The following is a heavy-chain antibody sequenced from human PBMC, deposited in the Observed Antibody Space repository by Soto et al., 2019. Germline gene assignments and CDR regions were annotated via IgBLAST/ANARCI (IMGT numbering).Heavy chain of an antibody. D-gene: IGHD3-3*01. J-gene: IGHJ4*02. V-gene: IGHV3-7*01. CDR3: ARDRSYYDFWSGYYFY. Sequence: GGSLRLSCAASGFTFSSYWMSWVRQAPGKGLEWVANIKQDGSEKYYVDSVKGRFTISRDNAKNSLYLQMNSLRAEDTAVYYCARDRSYYDFWSGYYFYWGQGTLVTVSS. CDR1: GFTFSSYW. CDR2: IKQDGSEK.